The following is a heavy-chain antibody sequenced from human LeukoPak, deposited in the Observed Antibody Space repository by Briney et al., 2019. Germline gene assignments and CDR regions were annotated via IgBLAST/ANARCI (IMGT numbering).Heavy chain of an antibody. J-gene: IGHJ4*02. Sequence: PGGSLRLSCAASGFTFSSYAMSWVRQAPGKGLEWVSAISGSGGSTYYADSVKGRFTISRDNSKNTLYLQMNSLRAEDTAVYYCAKDKYSSSWFFAPFDYWGQGTLVTVSS. CDR3: AKDKYSSSWFFAPFDY. CDR2: ISGSGGST. D-gene: IGHD6-13*01. V-gene: IGHV3-23*01. CDR1: GFTFSSYA.